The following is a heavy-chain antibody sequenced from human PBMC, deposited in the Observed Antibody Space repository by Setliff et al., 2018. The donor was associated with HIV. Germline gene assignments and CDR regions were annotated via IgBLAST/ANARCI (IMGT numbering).Heavy chain of an antibody. J-gene: IGHJ4*02. Sequence: SETLSLTCAVSGYSISSGYYWGWVRQPPEKGLEWIGSFYQSGSTYYNPSLKSRVTITVDTSKNQFSLKLSSVTAADTAVYYCAGARITIFGVIIITVDFDYWGQGTLVTVSS. CDR1: GYSISSGYY. V-gene: IGHV4-38-2*01. CDR2: FYQSGST. CDR3: AGARITIFGVIIITVDFDY. D-gene: IGHD3-3*01.